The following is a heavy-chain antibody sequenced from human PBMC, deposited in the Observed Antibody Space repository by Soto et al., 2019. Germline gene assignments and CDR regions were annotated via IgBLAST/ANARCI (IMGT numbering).Heavy chain of an antibody. V-gene: IGHV3-74*01. CDR2: IDNAGSSA. Sequence: PGGSLRLSCAASGFTFSIYWMHWVRQAPGKGPVWVSRIDNAGSSARYADSVKGRFTISRDNAKNSLYLQMNSLRAEDTSVYFCARGSRESEYDYHYLNDVWGQGTTVTVSS. CDR1: GFTFSIYW. D-gene: IGHD3-10*01. CDR3: ARGSRESEYDYHYLNDV. J-gene: IGHJ6*02.